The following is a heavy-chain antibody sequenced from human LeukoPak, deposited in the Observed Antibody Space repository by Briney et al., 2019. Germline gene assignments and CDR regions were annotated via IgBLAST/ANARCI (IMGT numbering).Heavy chain of an antibody. D-gene: IGHD6-13*01. J-gene: IGHJ5*02. V-gene: IGHV3-11*04. CDR1: GFTFSDYY. CDR3: ARDIAAAGNNWFDP. CDR2: ISSSGSTI. Sequence: PGGSLRLSCAASGFTFSDYYMSWLRQAPGKGLEWVSYISSSGSTIYYADSVKGRFTISRDNAKNSLYLQMNSLRAEDTAVHYCARDIAAAGNNWFDPWGQGTLVTVSS.